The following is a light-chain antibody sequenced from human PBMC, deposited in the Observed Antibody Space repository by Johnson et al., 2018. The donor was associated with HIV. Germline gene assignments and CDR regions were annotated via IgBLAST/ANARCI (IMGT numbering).Light chain of an antibody. CDR3: GTWHSALSGGGG. J-gene: IGLJ1*01. CDR2: ENN. V-gene: IGLV1-51*02. CDR1: SSNIGNNY. Sequence: QAVLTQPPSVSAAPGQKVTISCSGSSSNIGNNYVSWYQQLPGTAPKLLIYENNKRPSGIPDRFSGSKSGTSATLGITGLQTGDEADDYCGTWHSALSGGGGVGTGTRVTVL.